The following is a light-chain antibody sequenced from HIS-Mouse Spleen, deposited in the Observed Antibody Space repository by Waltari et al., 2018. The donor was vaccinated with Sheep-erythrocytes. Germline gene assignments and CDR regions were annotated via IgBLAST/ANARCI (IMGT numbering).Light chain of an antibody. V-gene: IGKV1-33*01. CDR3: QQYDNLLT. J-gene: IGKJ4*01. CDR1: QDISNY. Sequence: DIQMTQSPSSLSASVGDRVTITCQASQDISNYLNWYQQKPGKAPKLLIYDASNLETGVPSRFSGSGAGTDVTFTISSLQPEGIATYYCQQYDNLLTFGGGTKVEIK. CDR2: DAS.